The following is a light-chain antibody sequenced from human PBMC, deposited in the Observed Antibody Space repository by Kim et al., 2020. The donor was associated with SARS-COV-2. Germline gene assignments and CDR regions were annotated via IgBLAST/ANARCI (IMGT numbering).Light chain of an antibody. CDR1: QSVNNNY. J-gene: IGKJ2*01. Sequence: EIVLTQSPGTLSLSPGERATLSCRASQSVNNNYLAWYQQKPGQDPRLLIYGASNRATGIPDKFSGSGSGTDFTLTISRLEPEDFAVYYCQQYGIAPYTFGQGTKLEI. CDR3: QQYGIAPYT. V-gene: IGKV3-20*01. CDR2: GAS.